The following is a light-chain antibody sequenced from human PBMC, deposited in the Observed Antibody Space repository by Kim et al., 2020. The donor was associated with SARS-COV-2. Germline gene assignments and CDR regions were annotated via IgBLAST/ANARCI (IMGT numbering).Light chain of an antibody. CDR1: TCLIHSQHKDL. CDR3: QQYYSTPPS. V-gene: IGKV4-1*01. CDR2: WAS. Sequence: ATLNLQAQPTCLIHSQHKDLLAWYQQKPGQAPKLLIYWASIRESGVSDRFSGSGSETDFTLTISSLQAEDVAVYYCQQYYSTPPSFGQGTKLEI. J-gene: IGKJ2*03.